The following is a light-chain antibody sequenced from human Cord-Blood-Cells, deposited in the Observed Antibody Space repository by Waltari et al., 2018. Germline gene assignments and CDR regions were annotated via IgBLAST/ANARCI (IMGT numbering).Light chain of an antibody. CDR1: SSDVGGCNY. CDR2: EVS. CDR3: SSYAGSTNLG. Sequence: SALTQPPSASGSPGQSVTISCTGTSSDVGGCNYVSWYQQHPGKAPKLMIYEVSKRPSGVPYLFSGSTSGSTASLTVSGLPAEDEADYYCSSYAGSTNLGFGGGTKLTVL. J-gene: IGLJ2*01. V-gene: IGLV2-8*01.